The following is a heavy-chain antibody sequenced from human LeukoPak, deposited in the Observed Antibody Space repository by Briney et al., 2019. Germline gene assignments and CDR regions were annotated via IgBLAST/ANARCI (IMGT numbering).Heavy chain of an antibody. CDR1: GYTFTSYY. CDR2: MNPNSGNT. Sequence: ASVKVSCKASGYTFTSYYMHWVRQATGQGLEWMGWMNPNSGNTGYAQKFQGRVTITRNTSISTAYMELSSLRSEDTAVYYCARGSYYDFWSGYLYYYYYMDVWGKGTTVTVSS. J-gene: IGHJ6*03. V-gene: IGHV1-8*03. D-gene: IGHD3-3*01. CDR3: ARGSYYDFWSGYLYYYYYMDV.